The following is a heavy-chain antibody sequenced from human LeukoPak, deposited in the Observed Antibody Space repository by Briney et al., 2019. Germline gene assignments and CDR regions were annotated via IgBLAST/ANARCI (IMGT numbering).Heavy chain of an antibody. CDR2: ISAYNGNT. CDR3: ARRVIAYYYDSSGLFDP. D-gene: IGHD3-22*01. V-gene: IGHV1-18*01. Sequence: GASVKVSCKASGYTFTSYGISWVRQAPGQGLEWMGWISAYNGNTNYAQKLQGRVTMTTDTSTSTAYMGLRSLRSDDTAVYYCARRVIAYYYDSSGLFDPWGQGTLVTVSS. CDR1: GYTFTSYG. J-gene: IGHJ5*02.